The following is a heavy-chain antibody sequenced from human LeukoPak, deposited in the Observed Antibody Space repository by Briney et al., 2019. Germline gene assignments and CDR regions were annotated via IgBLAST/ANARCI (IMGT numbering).Heavy chain of an antibody. CDR1: GFTFDNYA. CDR3: ASPHYYDVF. D-gene: IGHD3-22*01. V-gene: IGHV3-9*01. J-gene: IGHJ4*02. Sequence: GGSLRLSCAASGFTFDNYAMHWVRQAPGKGLEWVSGISWNSGSIGYADSVKGRFTISRDNAKNSLYLQMNSLRAEDTAVYYCASPHYYDVFWGQGTLVTVSS. CDR2: ISWNSGSI.